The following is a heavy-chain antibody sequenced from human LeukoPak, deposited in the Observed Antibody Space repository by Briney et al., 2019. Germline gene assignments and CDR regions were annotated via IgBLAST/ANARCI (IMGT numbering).Heavy chain of an antibody. Sequence: ASVKVSCKVSGYTLTELSMHWVRQAPGKGLEWMGGFDPEDGETIYAQKFQGRVTMTEDTSTDTAYMELSSLRSEDTAVYYCATVVIVGATNNFDYWGQGTLVTVSS. V-gene: IGHV1-24*01. J-gene: IGHJ4*02. CDR3: ATVVIVGATNNFDY. D-gene: IGHD1-26*01. CDR2: FDPEDGET. CDR1: GYTLTELS.